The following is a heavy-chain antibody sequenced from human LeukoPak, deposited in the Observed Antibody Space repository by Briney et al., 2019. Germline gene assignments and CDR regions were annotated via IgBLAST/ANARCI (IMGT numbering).Heavy chain of an antibody. V-gene: IGHV3-23*01. CDR2: VSASGDNT. D-gene: IGHD3-10*01. J-gene: IGHJ4*02. CDR1: GFTFSTYA. CDR3: ARVGVSSYSNDY. Sequence: LPGGSLRLSCAASGFTFSTYAMSWVRQAPGKGLEWVSGVSASGDNTKYGDSGKGRFTISRDNAENSVYLQMNSLRAEDTAVYYRARVGVSSYSNDYWGQGTLVTVSS.